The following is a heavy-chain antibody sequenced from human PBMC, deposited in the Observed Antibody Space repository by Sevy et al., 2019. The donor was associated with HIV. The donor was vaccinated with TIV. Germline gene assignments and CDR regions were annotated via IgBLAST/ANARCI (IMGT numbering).Heavy chain of an antibody. V-gene: IGHV3-7*01. CDR1: GFTFTDYW. Sequence: GGSLRLSCAASGFTFTDYWMSWVRQTPGKGLEWVATIKQDESEKYYVDSVKGRFAISRDNGKNSVSLSMNGLRVEDTALYYCAREVGGFNWRPYYFDSWGQGTLVTVSS. D-gene: IGHD3-3*01. CDR2: IKQDESEK. CDR3: AREVGGFNWRPYYFDS. J-gene: IGHJ4*02.